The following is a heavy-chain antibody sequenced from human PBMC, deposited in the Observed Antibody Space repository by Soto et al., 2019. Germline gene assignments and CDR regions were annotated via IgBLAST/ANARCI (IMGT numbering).Heavy chain of an antibody. V-gene: IGHV4-39*01. CDR1: GGSISSSSYY. CDR3: PSPPACYSLVNKWSDH. D-gene: IGHD2-15*01. Sequence: LSLTCTVSGGSISSSSYYWGWIRQPPGKGLEWIGSIYYSGSTYYNPSLKSRGTISVDTPKNQFSLKLSPFTAAATAVNYCPSPPACYSLVNKWSDHVDPGTLVTVSS. J-gene: IGHJ5*02. CDR2: IYYSGST.